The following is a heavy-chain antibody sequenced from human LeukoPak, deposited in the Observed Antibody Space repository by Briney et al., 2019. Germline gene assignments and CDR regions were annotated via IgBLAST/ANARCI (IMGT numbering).Heavy chain of an antibody. CDR1: GFTFSSYA. Sequence: GSLRLSCAASGFTFSSYAMSWVRQPPGKGLEWIGEINHSGSTNYNPSLKSRVTISVDTSKNQFSLKLSSVTAADTAVYYCARALTVDSAGSFDYWGQGTLVTVSS. CDR2: INHSGST. V-gene: IGHV4-34*01. J-gene: IGHJ4*02. D-gene: IGHD6-19*01. CDR3: ARALTVDSAGSFDY.